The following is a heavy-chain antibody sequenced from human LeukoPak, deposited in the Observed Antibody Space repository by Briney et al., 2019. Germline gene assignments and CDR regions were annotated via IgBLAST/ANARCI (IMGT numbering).Heavy chain of an antibody. V-gene: IGHV4-59*01. Sequence: SETLSLTCTVSGGSISGYYWSWIRQPPGKGLEWIGYIYYSGSTNYNPSLKSRVTISVDTSKNQFSLKLSSVTAADTAVYYCARSTTYYHYMDVWGKGTTVTVSS. CDR2: IYYSGST. J-gene: IGHJ6*03. CDR1: GGSISGYY. CDR3: ARSTTYYHYMDV. D-gene: IGHD1-1*01.